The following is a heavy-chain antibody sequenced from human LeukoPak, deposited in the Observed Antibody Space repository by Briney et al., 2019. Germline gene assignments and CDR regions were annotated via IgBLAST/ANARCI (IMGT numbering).Heavy chain of an antibody. V-gene: IGHV4-59*01. CDR2: IYYSGST. J-gene: IGHJ4*02. CDR3: ARDRDEGFDY. CDR1: GGSISSYY. Sequence: SETLSLTCTVSGGSISSYYWSWIRQPPGKGLEWIGYIYYSGSTNYNPSLKSRVTISVDTSKNQFSLKLGSVTAADTAVYYCARDRDEGFDYWGQGTLVTVSS.